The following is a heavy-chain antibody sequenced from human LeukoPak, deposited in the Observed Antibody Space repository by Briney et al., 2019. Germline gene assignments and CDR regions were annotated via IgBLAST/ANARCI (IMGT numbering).Heavy chain of an antibody. CDR1: GGSISSGSYY. CDR3: AGLLETIFGVVWFDP. V-gene: IGHV4-61*02. D-gene: IGHD3-3*01. CDR2: IYTSGST. Sequence: SQTLSLTCTVSGGSISSGSYYWSWIRQPAGKGLEWIGRIYTSGSTNYNPSLKSRVTISVDTSKNQFSLKLSSVTAADTAVYYCAGLLETIFGVVWFDPWGQGTLVTVSS. J-gene: IGHJ5*02.